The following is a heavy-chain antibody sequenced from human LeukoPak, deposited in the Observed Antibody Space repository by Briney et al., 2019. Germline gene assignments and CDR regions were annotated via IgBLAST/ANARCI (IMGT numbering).Heavy chain of an antibody. V-gene: IGHV1-46*01. CDR1: GYTFTSSY. Sequence: GASVKVSCKASGYTFTSSYMHWVRQAPGQGLEWMGIITPSGGTTNNAQKFQGRITMTRDMSTSTVYMELSSLRSEDTAVYYCARDTAATGYYYMDVWGKGTTVTVSS. D-gene: IGHD1-14*01. CDR2: ITPSGGTT. J-gene: IGHJ6*03. CDR3: ARDTAATGYYYMDV.